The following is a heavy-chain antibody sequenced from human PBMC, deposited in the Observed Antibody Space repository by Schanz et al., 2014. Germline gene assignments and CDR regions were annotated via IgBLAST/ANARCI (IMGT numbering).Heavy chain of an antibody. Sequence: VQLLQFGGGVVQPGRSLRLSCAASGFTFSSYAMSWVRQAPGKGLEWVSGISGGGGTRNYADSVKGRFTVFRDNSKRTLYLEINDPRAEDTAVYYCAKDSCSSTTCYGYGMDVWGQGSTVTVSS. CDR1: GFTFSSYA. CDR2: ISGGGGTR. CDR3: AKDSCSSTTCYGYGMDV. D-gene: IGHD2-2*01. V-gene: IGHV3-23*01. J-gene: IGHJ6*02.